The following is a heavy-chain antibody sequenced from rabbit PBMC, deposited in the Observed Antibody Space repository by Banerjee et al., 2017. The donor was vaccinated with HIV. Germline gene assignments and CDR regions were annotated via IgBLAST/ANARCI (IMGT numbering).Heavy chain of an antibody. CDR3: ARSLIDYADL. V-gene: IGHV1S40*01. CDR2: INTGSRNA. J-gene: IGHJ6*01. Sequence: WVRQAPGKGLEWIGCINTGSRNAYYASWVNGRFTISKTSPTTVTLQMTSLTVADTATYFCARSLIDYADLWGPGTLVTVS. D-gene: IGHD2-1*01.